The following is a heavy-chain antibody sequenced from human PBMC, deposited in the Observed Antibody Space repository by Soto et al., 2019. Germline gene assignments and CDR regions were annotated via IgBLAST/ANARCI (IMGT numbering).Heavy chain of an antibody. D-gene: IGHD6-13*01. V-gene: IGHV4-34*01. CDR2: INHSGST. CDR3: ARGWDIAAAGTKAWFDP. CDR1: GGSFSGYY. Sequence: QVQLQQWGAGLLKPSETLSLTCAVYGGSFSGYYWSWIRQPPGKGLEWIGEINHSGSTNYNPSLKSRVTISVDTSKNQFSLKLSSVTAADTAVYYCARGWDIAAAGTKAWFDPWGQGTLVTVSS. J-gene: IGHJ5*02.